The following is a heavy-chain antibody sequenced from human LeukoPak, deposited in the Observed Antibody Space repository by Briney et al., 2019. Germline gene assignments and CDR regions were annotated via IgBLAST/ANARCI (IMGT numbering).Heavy chain of an antibody. V-gene: IGHV3-7*03. CDR1: GFTFSSYW. Sequence: GGSLRLSCAASGFTFSSYWMSWVRQAPGKGLEWVANIKQDGSEKYYVDSVKGRFTISRDSAKNSLYLQMSSLRAEDTAVYYCTTDSIVAGTHFDYWGQGTLVTVSS. D-gene: IGHD6-19*01. J-gene: IGHJ4*02. CDR2: IKQDGSEK. CDR3: TTDSIVAGTHFDY.